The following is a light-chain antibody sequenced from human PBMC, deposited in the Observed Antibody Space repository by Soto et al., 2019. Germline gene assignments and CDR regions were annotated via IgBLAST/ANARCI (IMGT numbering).Light chain of an antibody. V-gene: IGKV3-20*01. CDR2: EAS. Sequence: EMVLTQSPGTLSLSPGERATLSCRASQSVSSSSLAWYQQNPGQAPRLLIYEASSRATGIPDRFSGSGSGTDFTLTISRLEPEDFAVYYCQQYRTFGQGTDWRL. CDR3: QQYRT. J-gene: IGKJ5*01. CDR1: QSVSSSS.